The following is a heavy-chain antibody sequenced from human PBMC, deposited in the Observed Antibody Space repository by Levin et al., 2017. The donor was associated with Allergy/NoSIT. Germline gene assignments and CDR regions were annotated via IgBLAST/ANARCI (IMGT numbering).Heavy chain of an antibody. CDR2: IYSGGST. V-gene: IGHV3-66*01. Sequence: GGSLRLSCAASGFTVSSNYMSWVRQAPGKGLEWVSVIYSGGSTYYADSVKGRFTISRDNSKNTLYLQMNSLRAEDTAVYYCARAELWFGESEFDYWGQGPLVTVSS. CDR3: ARAELWFGESEFDY. J-gene: IGHJ4*02. CDR1: GFTVSSNY. D-gene: IGHD3-10*01.